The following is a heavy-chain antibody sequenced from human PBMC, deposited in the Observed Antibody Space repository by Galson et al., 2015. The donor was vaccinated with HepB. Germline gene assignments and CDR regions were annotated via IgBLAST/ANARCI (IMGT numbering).Heavy chain of an antibody. CDR1: GGSISSGGYN. V-gene: IGHV4-31*03. D-gene: IGHD3-22*01. CDR3: ARAFDSSGYYGAPFPDY. CDR2: IYYSGST. J-gene: IGHJ4*02. Sequence: TLSLTCTVSGGSISSGGYNWSWIRQHPGKGLEWIGYIYYSGSTYYNPSLKSRVTISVDTSKNQFSLKLSSVTAADTAVYYCARAFDSSGYYGAPFPDYWGQGTLVTVSS.